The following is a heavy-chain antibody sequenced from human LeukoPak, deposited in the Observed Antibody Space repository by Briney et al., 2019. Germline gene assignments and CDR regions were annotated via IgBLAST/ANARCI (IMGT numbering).Heavy chain of an antibody. CDR3: ARDLSGVTGYTYGRGIDY. D-gene: IGHD5-18*01. CDR1: GFTFSSW. CDR2: IKKDGSEK. J-gene: IGHJ4*02. V-gene: IGHV3-7*01. Sequence: GGSLRLSCAASGFTFSSWMSWVRQAPGKGLEWVANIKKDGSEKYYVDSVKGRFTISRDNAKTSLYLQMNSLRAEDTAVYYCARDLSGVTGYTYGRGIDYWGQGTLVTVSS.